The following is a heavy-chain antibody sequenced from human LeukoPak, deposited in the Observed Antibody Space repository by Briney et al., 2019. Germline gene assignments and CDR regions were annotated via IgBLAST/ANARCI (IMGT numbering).Heavy chain of an antibody. CDR3: AKDSNTGGYSFGS. CDR2: ISWDGGIT. J-gene: IGHJ4*02. Sequence: GGSLRLSCAASGFTFHYYSMHWVRQPPGKGLEWVSLISWDGGITYYADSVRGRFTISRDNSKNSLSLEMNSLRTVDTALYYCAKDSNTGGYSFGSWGQGTLVTVTS. D-gene: IGHD5-12*01. CDR1: GFTFHYYS. V-gene: IGHV3-43*01.